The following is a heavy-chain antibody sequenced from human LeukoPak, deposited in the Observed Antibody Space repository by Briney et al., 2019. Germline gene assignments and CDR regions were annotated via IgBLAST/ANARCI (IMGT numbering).Heavy chain of an antibody. D-gene: IGHD6-6*01. CDR3: ARVVRSSSSSYYYYYMDV. CDR1: GGSISSYY. V-gene: IGHV4-4*09. J-gene: IGHJ6*03. CDR2: IYTSGST. Sequence: PSETLSLTCTVSGGSISSYYWSWIRQPPGKGLEWIGYIYTSGSTNYNPSLKSRVTISVDTSKNQFSLKLSSVTAADTAVYYCARVVRSSSSSYYYYYMDVWGKGTTVTVSS.